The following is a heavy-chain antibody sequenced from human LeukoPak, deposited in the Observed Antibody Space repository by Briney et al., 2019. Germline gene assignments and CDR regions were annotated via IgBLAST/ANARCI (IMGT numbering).Heavy chain of an antibody. CDR3: ARGTGQYNYGHRGAFDT. V-gene: IGHV4-34*01. Sequence: SETLSLTCAVYGGSFSGYYWSWIRQPPGKGLEWIGEINHSGSTNYNPSLKSRVTISVDTSKNQFSLKLSSVTAADTAMYHCARGTGQYNYGHRGAFDTWGQGTMVTVSS. CDR1: GGSFSGYY. CDR2: INHSGST. D-gene: IGHD5-18*01. J-gene: IGHJ3*02.